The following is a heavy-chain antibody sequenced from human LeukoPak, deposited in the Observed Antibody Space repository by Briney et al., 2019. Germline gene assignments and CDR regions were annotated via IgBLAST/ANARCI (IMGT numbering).Heavy chain of an antibody. V-gene: IGHV4-4*07. Sequence: SETLSLTCTVSGGSISSYYWSWIRQPAGKGLEWIGRIYTSGSTNYNPSLKSRVTISVDTSKNQFSLKLSSVTAADTAVYYCARAIQYYYDSSGSNDDYWGQGTLVTVSS. CDR1: GGSISSYY. J-gene: IGHJ4*02. CDR3: ARAIQYYYDSSGSNDDY. D-gene: IGHD3-22*01. CDR2: IYTSGST.